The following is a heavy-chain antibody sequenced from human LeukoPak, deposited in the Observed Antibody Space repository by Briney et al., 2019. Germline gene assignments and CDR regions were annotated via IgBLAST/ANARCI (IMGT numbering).Heavy chain of an antibody. V-gene: IGHV3-48*03. CDR2: ISSSGSTI. Sequence: PGGSLRLSCAASGFTFSSYEMNWVRQAPGKGLEWVSYISSSGSTIYYADPVKGRFTISRDNAKNSLYLQMNSLRAEDTAVYYCARAPSLLWFGESLYGMDVWGQGTTVTVSS. CDR3: ARAPSLLWFGESLYGMDV. J-gene: IGHJ6*02. CDR1: GFTFSSYE. D-gene: IGHD3-10*01.